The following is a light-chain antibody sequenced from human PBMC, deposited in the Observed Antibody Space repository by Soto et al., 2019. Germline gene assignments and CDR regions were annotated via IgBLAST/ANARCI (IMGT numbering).Light chain of an antibody. V-gene: IGKV3-20*01. Sequence: EIVLTQSPGTLSLSPGERATLSCRASQSVISRFLAWYQQKPGQAPRLLIYGTSSRAAGIPDRFSGSGSGTDFTLTISRLEPEDFAVYYCLQYDSSRTFGQGTKVDMK. CDR1: QSVISRF. CDR3: LQYDSSRT. J-gene: IGKJ1*01. CDR2: GTS.